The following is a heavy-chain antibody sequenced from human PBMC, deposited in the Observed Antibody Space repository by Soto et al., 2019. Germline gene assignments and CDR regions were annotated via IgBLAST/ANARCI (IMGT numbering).Heavy chain of an antibody. CDR1: GYTFSNFW. CDR2: IYPGDHET. V-gene: IGHV5-51*01. D-gene: IGHD6-13*01. Sequence: AGESLKISCQCSGYTFSNFWIGWVRQLPGQGLEWMGIIYPGDHETRYSPSFLGKVTISAETSINTAYLQWSSLEASDSAFYFCARSPRSSPYFDFWGQGPLAT. CDR3: ARSPRSSPYFDF. J-gene: IGHJ4*02.